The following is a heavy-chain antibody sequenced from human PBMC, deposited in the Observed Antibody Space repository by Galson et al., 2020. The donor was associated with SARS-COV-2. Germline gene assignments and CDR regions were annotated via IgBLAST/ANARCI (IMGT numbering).Heavy chain of an antibody. Sequence: HGESLKISCKGSGYSFTSYWIGWVRQMPGKGLEWMGIIYPGDSDTRYSPSFQGQVTISADKSISTAYLQWSSLKASDTAMYYGARIGVADNEALSDGMDVWSKGTTVTVSS. CDR2: IYPGDSDT. CDR1: GYSFTSYW. CDR3: ARIGVADNEALSDGMDV. V-gene: IGHV5-51*01. D-gene: IGHD2-15*01. J-gene: IGHJ6*04.